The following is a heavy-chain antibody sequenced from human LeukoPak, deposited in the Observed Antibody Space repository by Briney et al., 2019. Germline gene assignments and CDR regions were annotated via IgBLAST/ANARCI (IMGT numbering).Heavy chain of an antibody. Sequence: PSETLSLTCAVYGGSFSGYYWSWIRQPPGKGLEWIGEINHSGSTNYNPSLKSRVTISVDTSKNQFSLKLSSVTAADTAVYYCARWGGLIFDYWGQGTLVTVSS. D-gene: IGHD3-3*01. CDR3: ARWGGLIFDY. J-gene: IGHJ4*02. V-gene: IGHV4-34*01. CDR1: GGSFSGYY. CDR2: INHSGST.